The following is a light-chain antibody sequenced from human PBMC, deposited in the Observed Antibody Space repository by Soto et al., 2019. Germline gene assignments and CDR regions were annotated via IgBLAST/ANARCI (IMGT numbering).Light chain of an antibody. J-gene: IGLJ3*02. CDR2: NNN. Sequence: QLVLTQPPSASGTPGQRVTISCSGSSSNIGSNTVNWYQQLPGTAPKLLIYNNNQRPSGVPDRFSGSKSGTSASLAISGLQSEDEAVYYCAAWDDSLNAWVFGGGTKLTVL. V-gene: IGLV1-44*01. CDR1: SSNIGSNT. CDR3: AAWDDSLNAWV.